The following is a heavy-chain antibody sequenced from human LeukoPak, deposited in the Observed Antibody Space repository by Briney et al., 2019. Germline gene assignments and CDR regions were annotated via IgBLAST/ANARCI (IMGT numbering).Heavy chain of an antibody. D-gene: IGHD5-18*01. Sequence: GVSLRLSCAASGFTFSSYSMNWVRQAPGKGLEWVSSISASSTYIYYADSVKGRFTVSRDNAKNSLYLQMNSLRAEDTPVYYCARGEGTPMVTYYYYGMDVWGQGTTVTVPS. V-gene: IGHV3-21*01. CDR1: GFTFSSYS. J-gene: IGHJ6*02. CDR3: ARGEGTPMVTYYYYGMDV. CDR2: ISASSTYI.